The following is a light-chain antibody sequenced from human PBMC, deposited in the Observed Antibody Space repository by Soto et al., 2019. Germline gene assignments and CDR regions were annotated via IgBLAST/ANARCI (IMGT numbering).Light chain of an antibody. CDR2: GNN. V-gene: IGLV1-44*01. CDR1: SSNIGSNT. Sequence: QLVLTQPPSASGTPGQRVTISCSGSSSNIGSNTVNWYQHVPGTAPQLLIYGNNKRPSGVPDRFSGSQSGTSASLAISGLQSEDEADYYCAAWDDSLSGVVFGGGTKLTVL. J-gene: IGLJ2*01. CDR3: AAWDDSLSGVV.